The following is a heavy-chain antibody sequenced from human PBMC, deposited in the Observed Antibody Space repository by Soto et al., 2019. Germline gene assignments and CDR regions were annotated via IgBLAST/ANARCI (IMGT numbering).Heavy chain of an antibody. CDR2: IYHSGRT. V-gene: IGHV4-30-2*01. J-gene: IGHJ4*02. CDR3: SRRYGSCFDY. CDR1: AGSISSGRSS. D-gene: IGHD6-6*01. Sequence: PSETLSPTCAPSAGSISSGRSSWSWIPQPPGKGLGWIGYIYHSGRTYYNPSLKSRVTISVDRSKHQFSLKLSSVTAADTAVYCCSRRYGSCFDYWGQGTLVTAAS.